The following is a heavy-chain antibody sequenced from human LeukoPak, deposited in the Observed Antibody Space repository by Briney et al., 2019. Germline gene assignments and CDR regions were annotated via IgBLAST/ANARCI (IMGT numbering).Heavy chain of an antibody. CDR3: ARNRGSSWYNAFDI. J-gene: IGHJ3*02. CDR2: IYYSGSI. V-gene: IGHV4-39*01. D-gene: IGHD6-13*01. CDR1: GGSISSSSYY. Sequence: SETLSLTCTVSGGSISSSSYYWGWIRQPPGKGLEWIGSIYYSGSIYYNPSLKSRVTISVDTSKNQFSLKLSSVTAADTAVYYCARNRGSSWYNAFDIWGQGTMVTVSS.